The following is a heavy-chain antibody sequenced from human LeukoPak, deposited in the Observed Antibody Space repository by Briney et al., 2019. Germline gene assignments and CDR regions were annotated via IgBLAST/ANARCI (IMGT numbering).Heavy chain of an antibody. CDR1: GYTFTGYY. V-gene: IGHV1-2*02. CDR2: INPNSGGT. CDR3: ARDPPGGGSYDY. D-gene: IGHD3-16*01. J-gene: IGHJ4*02. Sequence: ASVKVSCKASGYTFTGYYMHWVRQAPGQGLERMGWINPNSGGTDYAQKFQGRVTMTRDTSISTAYMELSRLRSDDTAVYYCARDPPGGGSYDYWGQGTLVTVSS.